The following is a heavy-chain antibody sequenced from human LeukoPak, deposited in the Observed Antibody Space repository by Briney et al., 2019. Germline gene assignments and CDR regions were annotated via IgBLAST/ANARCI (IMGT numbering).Heavy chain of an antibody. CDR3: ARGIRGPAGVWRSYYGMDV. D-gene: IGHD3-10*01. V-gene: IGHV3-30*04. CDR2: ISDDGSKI. J-gene: IGHJ6*02. Sequence: GGSLRLSCAASGFRFSNYGMHWVRQAPGKGLEWVAVISDDGSKIYYGDSVKGRFTISRDNAKNSLYLQMNSLRAEDTAVYYCARGIRGPAGVWRSYYGMDVWGQGTTVTVSS. CDR1: GFRFSNYG.